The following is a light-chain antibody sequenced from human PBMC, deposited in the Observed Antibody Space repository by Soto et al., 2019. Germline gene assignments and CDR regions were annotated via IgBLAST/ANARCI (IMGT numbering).Light chain of an antibody. CDR3: QQYNSYSLLT. J-gene: IGKJ4*01. CDR1: QSISSW. V-gene: IGKV1-5*01. Sequence: DIQMTQSPSTLSASVGDRVTITCRASQSISSWLAWYQQKPGKAPKLLIYDASSLESGVPSRFSGSGSGIEFTLTISSLQPDDFATYYCQQYNSYSLLTFGGGTKVEIK. CDR2: DAS.